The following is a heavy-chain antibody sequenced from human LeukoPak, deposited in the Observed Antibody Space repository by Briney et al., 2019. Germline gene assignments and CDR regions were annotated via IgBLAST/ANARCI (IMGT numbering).Heavy chain of an antibody. V-gene: IGHV3-21*01. CDR3: AREGNGWTSTSTVY. Sequence: GGSLRLSCAASGFTFNTYAMNWVRQAPGKGLEWVSSISSSSSYIYYADSVKGRFTISRDNAKNSLYLQMNSLRAEDTAVYYCAREGNGWTSTSTVYWGQGTLVTVSS. CDR1: GFTFNTYA. J-gene: IGHJ4*02. CDR2: ISSSSSYI. D-gene: IGHD6-6*01.